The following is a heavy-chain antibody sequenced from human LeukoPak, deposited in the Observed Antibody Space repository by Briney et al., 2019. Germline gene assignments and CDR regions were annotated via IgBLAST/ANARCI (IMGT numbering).Heavy chain of an antibody. J-gene: IGHJ4*02. V-gene: IGHV1-8*01. Sequence: ASVKVSCKASGYTFTSYDINWVRQSTGQGLEWMGWMNPNSGNTGYPQKFQGRVTMTRNTSISTAYMELSSLRSEDTAVYYCARGGGYYDRSAKYFIRPPEYWGQGTLVTVSS. CDR2: MNPNSGNT. CDR3: ARGGGYYDRSAKYFIRPPEY. CDR1: GYTFTSYD. D-gene: IGHD3-22*01.